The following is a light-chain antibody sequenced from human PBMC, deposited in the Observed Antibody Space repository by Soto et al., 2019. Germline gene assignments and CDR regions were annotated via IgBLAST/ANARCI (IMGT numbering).Light chain of an antibody. J-gene: IGKJ1*01. CDR2: DAS. V-gene: IGKV1-5*01. CDR3: QQYNSYLWT. CDR1: ASISSW. Sequence: DIQMTQSPSTLSASVGDRVTITCRASASISSWLAWYQQQPGKAPKLLIYDASSLESGVPSRFSGSGSGTEFTLTISSLQPDDFATYYCQQYNSYLWTFGQGTKVDIK.